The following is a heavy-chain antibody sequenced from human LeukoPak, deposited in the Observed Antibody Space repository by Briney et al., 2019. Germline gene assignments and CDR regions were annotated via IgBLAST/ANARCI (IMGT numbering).Heavy chain of an antibody. D-gene: IGHD4-11*01. CDR2: ISGSGGST. CDR3: AKEGITVTPQSIYFDY. J-gene: IGHJ4*02. CDR1: GFTFSSYA. Sequence: GGSLRLSCVVSGFTFSSYAMSWVRQAPGKGLEWVSGISGSGGSTYYADSVKGRFTISRDNSKNTLYLQMNSLRAEDTAVYYCAKEGITVTPQSIYFDYWGQGTLVTVSS. V-gene: IGHV3-23*01.